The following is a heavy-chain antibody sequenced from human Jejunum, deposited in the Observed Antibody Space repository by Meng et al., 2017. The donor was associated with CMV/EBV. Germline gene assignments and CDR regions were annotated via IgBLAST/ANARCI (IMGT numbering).Heavy chain of an antibody. CDR1: NVNTNY. CDR2: IYSDHSGRTT. J-gene: IGHJ4*02. CDR3: AKDRSFTVRGYFDY. D-gene: IGHD4-11*01. V-gene: IGHV3-53*01. Sequence: NVNTNYISWVRQAPGKGLEWVSIIYSDHSGRTTYYADSVEGRFTISRDDSKNTLYLQMNSLRAEDTAVYYCAKDRSFTVRGYFDYWGQGTLVTVSS.